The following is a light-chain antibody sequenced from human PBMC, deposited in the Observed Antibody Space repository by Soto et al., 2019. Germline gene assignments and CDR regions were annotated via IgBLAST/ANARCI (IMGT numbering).Light chain of an antibody. J-gene: IGKJ3*01. CDR2: EAS. CDR1: QSVSSY. Sequence: EIVLTQSPATLSLSPGERATLSCRASQSVSSYLAWYQQKPGQAPRLLIYEASNRATGIPARFSGSGSGTDFTLTISSLEPEDFAVYYCKQRSNWLFTFGPGTKVDIK. V-gene: IGKV3-11*01. CDR3: KQRSNWLFT.